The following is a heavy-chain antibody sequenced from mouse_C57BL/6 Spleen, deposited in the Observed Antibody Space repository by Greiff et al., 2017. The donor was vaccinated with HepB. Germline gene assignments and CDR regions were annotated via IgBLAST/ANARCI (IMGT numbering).Heavy chain of an antibody. CDR1: GYAFSSYW. CDR3: AREGKFITTVVATDYAMDY. V-gene: IGHV1-80*01. CDR2: IYPGDGDT. Sequence: VQLVESGAELVKPGASVKISCKASGYAFSSYWMNWVKQRPGKGLEWIGQIYPGDGDTNYNGKFKGKATLTADKSSSTAYMQLSSLTSEDSAVYFCAREGKFITTVVATDYAMDYWGQGTSVTVSS. D-gene: IGHD1-1*01. J-gene: IGHJ4*01.